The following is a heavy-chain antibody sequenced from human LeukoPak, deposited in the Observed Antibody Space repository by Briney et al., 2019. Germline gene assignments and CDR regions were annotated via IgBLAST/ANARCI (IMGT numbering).Heavy chain of an antibody. J-gene: IGHJ3*02. CDR3: ARHPASRSLLAAPGAFDI. V-gene: IGHV4-59*08. CDR2: ISYSGST. D-gene: IGHD6-6*01. CDR1: GGSISSYY. Sequence: SETLSLTCTVSGGSISSYYWSWIRQPPGKGLEWIVYISYSGSTNYNPSLKRRVTISVDTSKNQFSLKLTSVTAADTAVYYCARHPASRSLLAAPGAFDIWGQGTMVTVSS.